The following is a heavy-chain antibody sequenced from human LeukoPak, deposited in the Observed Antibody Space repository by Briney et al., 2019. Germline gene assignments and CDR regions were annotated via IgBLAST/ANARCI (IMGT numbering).Heavy chain of an antibody. CDR2: ISGSGGST. J-gene: IGHJ6*03. V-gene: IGHV3-23*01. CDR1: GFTFSSYS. Sequence: GGSLRLSCAASGFTFSSYSMNWVRQAPGKGLEWVSAISGSGGSTYYADSVKGRFTISRDNSKNTLYLQMNSLRAEDTAVYYCAKGLHYYDSSGYYEYYYYYMDVWGKGTTVTISS. CDR3: AKGLHYYDSSGYYEYYYYYMDV. D-gene: IGHD3-22*01.